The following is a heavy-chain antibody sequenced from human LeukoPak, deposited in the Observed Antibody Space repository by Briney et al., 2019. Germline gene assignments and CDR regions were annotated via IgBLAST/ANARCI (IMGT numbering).Heavy chain of an antibody. CDR2: ISWDGGST. CDR3: AKDHYYGSGSYSRWVYFDY. Sequence: GGSLRLSCAASGFTFDDYTMHWVRQAPGKGLEWVCLISWDGGSTYYADSVKGRFTISRDNSKNSLYLQMNSLRTEDTALYFCAKDHYYGSGSYSRWVYFDYWGQGTLVTVSS. D-gene: IGHD3-10*01. V-gene: IGHV3-43*01. J-gene: IGHJ4*02. CDR1: GFTFDDYT.